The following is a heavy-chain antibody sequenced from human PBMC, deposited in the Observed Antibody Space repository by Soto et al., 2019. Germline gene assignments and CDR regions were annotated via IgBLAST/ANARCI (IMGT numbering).Heavy chain of an antibody. J-gene: IGHJ4*02. Sequence: GESLKISCQGSGYSFISYWIGWVRQMPGKGLELMGVIYPGDSTVRYSPSFHGQVTISVDKSISTAYLQWSSLKPSDTAMYYCARHTSDRYGPDYWGQGTLVTVSS. CDR2: IYPGDSTV. CDR3: ARHTSDRYGPDY. V-gene: IGHV5-51*01. CDR1: GYSFISYW. D-gene: IGHD5-18*01.